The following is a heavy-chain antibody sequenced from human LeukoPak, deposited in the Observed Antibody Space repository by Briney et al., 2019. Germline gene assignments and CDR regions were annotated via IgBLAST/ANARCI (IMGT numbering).Heavy chain of an antibody. CDR2: ISAYNGNT. CDR3: ARDGAAYDFWSGYPSPYNWFDP. Sequence: ASVKVSCKASGYTFTSYGISWVRQAPGQGLGWMGWISAYNGNTNYAQKLQGRVTMTTDTSTSTAYMELRSLRSDDTAVYYCARDGAAYDFWSGYPSPYNWFDPWGQGTLVTVSS. V-gene: IGHV1-18*01. D-gene: IGHD3-3*01. CDR1: GYTFTSYG. J-gene: IGHJ5*02.